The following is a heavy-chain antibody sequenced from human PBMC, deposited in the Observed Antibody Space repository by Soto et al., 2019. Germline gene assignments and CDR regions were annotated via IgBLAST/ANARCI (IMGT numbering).Heavy chain of an antibody. J-gene: IGHJ4*02. D-gene: IGHD6-19*01. CDR3: ARDLRSASGWYAPGY. CDR2: ISGSGAT. CDR1: GYTFSSYA. V-gene: IGHV3-23*01. Sequence: EVQLLESGGGLVQPGESLRLSCAASGYTFSSYAMMWVRQAPGKGLEWVSSISGSGATYYADSVKGRFTFSTDNSRNTMYLQMNSLRADDTAIYYCARDLRSASGWYAPGYWGQGTLVTVSS.